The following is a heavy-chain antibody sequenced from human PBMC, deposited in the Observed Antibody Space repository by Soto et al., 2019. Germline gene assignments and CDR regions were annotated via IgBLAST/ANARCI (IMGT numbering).Heavy chain of an antibody. D-gene: IGHD3-22*01. V-gene: IGHV4-59*08. CDR2: IYYGGTT. Sequence: QVQLQESGPGRVKSSETLSLTCTVSDGSISPYYWGWIRQPPGKGLEWIGYIYYGGTTMYSPSLKSRVTISLNTSENQFSLKLSSVTAADTAVYYCARLGRYYQAFDSWGQGTLVTVSA. J-gene: IGHJ4*02. CDR3: ARLGRYYQAFDS. CDR1: DGSISPYY.